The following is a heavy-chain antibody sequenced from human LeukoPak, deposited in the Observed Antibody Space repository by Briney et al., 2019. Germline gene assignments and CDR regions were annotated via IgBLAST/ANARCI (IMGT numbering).Heavy chain of an antibody. J-gene: IGHJ5*02. V-gene: IGHV4-59*08. CDR2: IYYSGST. Sequence: SETLSLTCTVSGGSISSYYWSWIRQPPGKGLEWIGYIYYSGSTNYNPSLKSRLIISVDTSKNQFSLKLSSVTAADTAVYYCARGFRYYYDTSGSRFDPWGQGTLVTVSS. CDR1: GGSISSYY. CDR3: ARGFRYYYDTSGSRFDP. D-gene: IGHD3-22*01.